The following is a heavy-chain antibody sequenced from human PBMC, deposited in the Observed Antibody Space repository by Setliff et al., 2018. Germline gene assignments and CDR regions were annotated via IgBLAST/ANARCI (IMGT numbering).Heavy chain of an antibody. D-gene: IGHD3-3*01. CDR3: ARTIGVARPSWFDP. CDR2: INRAGNT. V-gene: IGHV4-34*01. Sequence: SETLSLTCAVSGGSFSNNYWTWIRQPPGKGLEWIGDINRAGNTNYNSSLKSRVTISVDTSKNQFSLHLTSVTAADTAIYYCARTIGVARPSWFDPWGQGTLVTVSS. CDR1: GGSFSNNY. J-gene: IGHJ5*02.